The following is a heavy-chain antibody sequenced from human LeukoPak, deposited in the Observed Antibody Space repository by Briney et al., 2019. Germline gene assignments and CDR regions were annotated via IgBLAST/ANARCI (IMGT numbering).Heavy chain of an antibody. CDR2: IYYSGST. CDR3: ARAPILTGDFYY. D-gene: IGHD7-27*01. J-gene: IGHJ4*02. Sequence: SETLSLTCTVSGGSISSGDYYWRWSRQPRGKGVEWIVYIYYSGSTYYNPPLKRRVTISVDTSKNQFSLKLSSVTAADTAVYYCARAPILTGDFYYWGQGTLVTVSS. CDR1: GGSISSGDYY. V-gene: IGHV4-30-4*01.